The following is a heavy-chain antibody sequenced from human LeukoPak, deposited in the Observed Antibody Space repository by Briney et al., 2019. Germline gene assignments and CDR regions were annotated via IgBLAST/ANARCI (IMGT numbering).Heavy chain of an antibody. CDR1: GYTFTGYY. Sequence: ASVKVSCKASGYTFTGYYMHWVRQAPGQGLEWMGWINPNSGGTNYAQKFQGRVTMTRGTSISTAYMELSRLRSDDTAVYYCASQKLLLFGERPWYFDYWGQGTLVTVSS. V-gene: IGHV1-2*02. J-gene: IGHJ4*02. D-gene: IGHD3-10*01. CDR2: INPNSGGT. CDR3: ASQKLLLFGERPWYFDY.